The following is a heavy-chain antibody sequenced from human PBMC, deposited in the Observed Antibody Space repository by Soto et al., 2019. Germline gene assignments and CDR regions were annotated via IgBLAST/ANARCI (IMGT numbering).Heavy chain of an antibody. CDR1: GYSFTRYG. V-gene: IGHV1-18*01. J-gene: IGHJ6*02. D-gene: IGHD3-16*01. CDR2: ISGYNANT. CDR3: ARMGDVPYYYYGLDV. Sequence: QVQLVQSGAEVKKPGASVKVSCKASGYSFTRYGISWVRPAPGQGLEWMGWISGYNANTNYPENLQGRVTMTTDTSTSTAYMEVMNLISDDTAVDYCARMGDVPYYYYGLDVWGQGTTVTVSS.